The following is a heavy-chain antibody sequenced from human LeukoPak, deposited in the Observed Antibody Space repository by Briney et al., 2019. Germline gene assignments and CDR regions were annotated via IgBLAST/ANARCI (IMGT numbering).Heavy chain of an antibody. V-gene: IGHV1-2*02. J-gene: IGHJ4*02. CDR3: ARSGSTGYSLDY. D-gene: IGHD3-22*01. CDR1: GYSFTGYF. Sequence: ASVKVSCKASGYSFTGYFIHWVRQAPGQGLEWMGCIDPNSGDTKYAQKFQGRVSMPRDTSTRTAYMELSRLRSDDTAVYFCARSGSTGYSLDYGRQGTLVTVSS. CDR2: IDPNSGDT.